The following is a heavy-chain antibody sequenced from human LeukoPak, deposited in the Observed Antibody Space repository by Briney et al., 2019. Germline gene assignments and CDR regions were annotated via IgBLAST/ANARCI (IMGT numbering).Heavy chain of an antibody. CDR1: GGSISSSSYY. CDR2: IYYSGST. Sequence: PSETLPLTCTVSGGSISSSSYYWRWIRQPPGKGLEWIGSIYYSGSTYYNPSLKSRVTISVDTSKNQFSLKLSSVTAADTAVYYCARQSDMITFGGVIAPPHAFDIWGQGTMVTVSS. J-gene: IGHJ3*02. D-gene: IGHD3-16*02. CDR3: ARQSDMITFGGVIAPPHAFDI. V-gene: IGHV4-39*01.